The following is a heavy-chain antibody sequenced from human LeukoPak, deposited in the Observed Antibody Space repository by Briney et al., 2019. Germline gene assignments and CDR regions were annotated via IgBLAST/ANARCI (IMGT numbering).Heavy chain of an antibody. CDR2: ISSSSRYI. D-gene: IGHD1-26*01. V-gene: IGHV3-21*01. Sequence: RRSLRLSCASPGSTSSSYSINWVRQAPGKGLEWVSSISSSSRYIYYADSVNGRFTIARDNAKNSLYLQMHSPRAEDTAVYYCARVGIVGATRYYYYYMDVWGKGTTVTVSS. J-gene: IGHJ6*03. CDR3: ARVGIVGATRYYYYYMDV. CDR1: GSTSSSYS.